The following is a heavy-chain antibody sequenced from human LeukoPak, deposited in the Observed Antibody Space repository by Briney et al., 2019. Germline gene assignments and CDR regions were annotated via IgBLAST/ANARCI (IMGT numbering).Heavy chain of an antibody. CDR3: ARGGVYYYYGMDV. V-gene: IGHV4-34*01. CDR1: GGSFSGYY. Sequence: SETLSLTCAVYGGSFSGYYWSWIRQPPGKGLEWIGEINHSGSTNYNPSLKSRVTISVDTSKNQFSLKLSSVTAADTAVYYCARGGVYYYYGMDVWGQGTTVTVSS. J-gene: IGHJ6*02. D-gene: IGHD2-8*01. CDR2: INHSGST.